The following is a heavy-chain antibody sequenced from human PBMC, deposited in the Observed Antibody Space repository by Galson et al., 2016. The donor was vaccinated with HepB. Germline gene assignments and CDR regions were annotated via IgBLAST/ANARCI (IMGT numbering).Heavy chain of an antibody. D-gene: IGHD5-12*01. CDR1: GYTFTNYG. J-gene: IGHJ5*02. CDR2: ISAYNGDT. V-gene: IGHV1-18*01. CDR3: ARDGNSGYVPGDRFDP. Sequence: SVKVSCKASGYTFTNYGISWVRQAPGQGFECMGWISAYNGDTNYAQNLQDRVTMTTDTSTSTAYMELRSLRSDDTAVYYCARDGNSGYVPGDRFDPRGQGTLVIVSS.